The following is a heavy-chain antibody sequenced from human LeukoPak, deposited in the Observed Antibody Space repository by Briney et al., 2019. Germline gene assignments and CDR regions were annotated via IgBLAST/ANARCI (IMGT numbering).Heavy chain of an antibody. J-gene: IGHJ3*02. V-gene: IGHV3-7*01. CDR1: GFTFSSYW. CDR2: IKQDGSEK. CDR3: ARGPYCSSTSCYSYDAFDI. D-gene: IGHD2-2*01. Sequence: GGSLRLSCAASGFTFSSYWMSWVRQAPGKGLEWVANIKQDGSEKYYVDSVKGRFTISRDNAKNSLYLQMNSLRAEDTAVYYCARGPYCSSTSCYSYDAFDIWGQGTMVTVSS.